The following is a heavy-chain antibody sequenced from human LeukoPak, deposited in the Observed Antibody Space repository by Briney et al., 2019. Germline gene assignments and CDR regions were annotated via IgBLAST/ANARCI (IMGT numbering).Heavy chain of an antibody. V-gene: IGHV4-4*07. D-gene: IGHD6-19*01. J-gene: IGHJ4*02. Sequence: SETLSLTCTVSGGSISSYYWTWIRQPAGNGLEWIGRIYSSGSTNYNPSLKSRVTMSVEMTKNQFSLKLSSVTAADSAVYYCARDSLAVAPTFDYWGQGTLVTVSS. CDR3: ARDSLAVAPTFDY. CDR2: IYSSGST. CDR1: GGSISSYY.